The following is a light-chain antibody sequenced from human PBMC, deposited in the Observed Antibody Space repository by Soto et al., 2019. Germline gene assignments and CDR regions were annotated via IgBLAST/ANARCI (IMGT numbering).Light chain of an antibody. CDR2: NYA. V-gene: IGLV1-44*01. CDR1: SSNIGSNS. Sequence: QSVLTQPPSASGTPGQRVTISCSGSSSNIGSNSANWYQQFPGTAPKLLIYNYAQRPSGAPDRFSGSKSGTSASLAISGLHSDDEDVYYCASWDDALNAWVFGGGSKLTV. J-gene: IGLJ3*02. CDR3: ASWDDALNAWV.